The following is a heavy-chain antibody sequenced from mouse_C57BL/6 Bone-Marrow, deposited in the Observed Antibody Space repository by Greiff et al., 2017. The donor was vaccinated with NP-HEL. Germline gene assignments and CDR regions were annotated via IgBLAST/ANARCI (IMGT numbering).Heavy chain of an antibody. CDR1: GYTFTSYT. D-gene: IGHD2-3*01. CDR3: AREGWLLRERAWFAY. V-gene: IGHV1-4*01. J-gene: IGHJ3*01. Sequence: VQLQQSGAELARPGASVKMSCKASGYTFTSYTMHWVKQRPGQGLEWIGYINPSSGYTKYNQKFKDKATLTADKSSSTAYMQLSSLTSEDSAVYYCAREGWLLRERAWFAYWGQGTLVTVSA. CDR2: INPSSGYT.